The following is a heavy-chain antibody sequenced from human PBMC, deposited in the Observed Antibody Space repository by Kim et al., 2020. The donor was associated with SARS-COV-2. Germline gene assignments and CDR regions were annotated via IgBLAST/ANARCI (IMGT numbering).Heavy chain of an antibody. J-gene: IGHJ5*02. D-gene: IGHD3-3*01. CDR1: GGSFSGYY. CDR2: INHSGST. Sequence: SETLSLTCAVYGGSFSGYYWSWIRQPPGKGLEWIGEINHSGSTNYNPSLKSRVTISVDTSKNQFSLKLSSVTAADTAVYYCAREVLRFLEWSTTPWGQGTLVPVSS. CDR3: AREVLRFLEWSTTP. V-gene: IGHV4-34*01.